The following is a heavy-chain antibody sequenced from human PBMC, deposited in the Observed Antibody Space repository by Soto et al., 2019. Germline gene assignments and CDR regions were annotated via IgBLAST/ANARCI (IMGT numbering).Heavy chain of an antibody. V-gene: IGHV4-59*01. J-gene: IGHJ3*02. Sequence: QVQLQESGPGLVKPSETLSLTCTVSGGSISSYYWSWIRQPPGKGLEWLGYISYSGSTNYNPSLKSRVTISVDTSKNQFSLKVSSVTAADTAVYYCAREGLDGSGSYRAFDIWGQGTMVTVSS. CDR1: GGSISSYY. CDR3: AREGLDGSGSYRAFDI. D-gene: IGHD3-10*01. CDR2: ISYSGST.